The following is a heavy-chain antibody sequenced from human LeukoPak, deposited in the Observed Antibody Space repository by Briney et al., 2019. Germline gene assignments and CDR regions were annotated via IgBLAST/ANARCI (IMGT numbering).Heavy chain of an antibody. CDR2: INPSGGST. J-gene: IGHJ4*02. CDR1: GYTFTSYY. Sequence: GASVKVSCKASGYTFTSYYMHWVRQAPGQGLEWMGIINPSGGSTSYAQKFQGRVTMTRDTSTSTVYMELSSLRSEDTAVYYCARAQVAAAGTNPFDYWGQGTLVTVSS. V-gene: IGHV1-46*01. CDR3: ARAQVAAAGTNPFDY. D-gene: IGHD6-13*01.